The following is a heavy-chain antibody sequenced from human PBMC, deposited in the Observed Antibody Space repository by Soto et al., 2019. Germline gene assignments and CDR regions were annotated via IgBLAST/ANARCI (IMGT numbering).Heavy chain of an antibody. CDR1: GYTFIDSG. V-gene: IGHV1-18*04. CDR2: ISISSGNT. D-gene: IGHD3-10*01. Sequence: ASVTVSFTAAGYTFIDSGITWVRQAPGQGLEWMGWISISSGNTHFEESLQGRVTMTSDKTSTAYMELWRLRSDDSAMYYCARSYNYGSYWYFDLWGRGTLVTVSS. J-gene: IGHJ2*01. CDR3: ARSYNYGSYWYFDL.